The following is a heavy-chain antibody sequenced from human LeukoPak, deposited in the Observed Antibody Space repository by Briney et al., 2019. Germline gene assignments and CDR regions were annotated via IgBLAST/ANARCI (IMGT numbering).Heavy chain of an antibody. V-gene: IGHV3-15*01. CDR2: IKSKTDGGTT. CDR1: GFTFSNAW. CDR3: TTGVAVAGIGDYFDY. Sequence: GGSLRLSCAASGFTFSNAWMSWVRQAPGKGLEWVGRIKSKTDGGTTDYAAPVKGRFTISRDDSKNTLYLQMNSLKTEDTAVYYCTTGVAVAGIGDYFDYWGQGTLVTVSS. J-gene: IGHJ4*02. D-gene: IGHD6-19*01.